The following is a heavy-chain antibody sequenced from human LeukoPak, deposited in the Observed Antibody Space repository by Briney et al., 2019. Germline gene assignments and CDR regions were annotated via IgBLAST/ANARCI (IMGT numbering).Heavy chain of an antibody. CDR3: ARVIWRQLAPFDY. J-gene: IGHJ4*02. D-gene: IGHD6-13*01. V-gene: IGHV3-7*03. CDR1: GFSFHAYW. CDR2: IKEDGSET. Sequence: GGSLRLSCAASGFSFHAYWMTWVRQAPGTGLEWVAIIKEDGSETYSMDSVKGRFTISRDNAKNSLYLQMNSLRGDDTAVYYCARVIWRQLAPFDYWGQGALVTVSS.